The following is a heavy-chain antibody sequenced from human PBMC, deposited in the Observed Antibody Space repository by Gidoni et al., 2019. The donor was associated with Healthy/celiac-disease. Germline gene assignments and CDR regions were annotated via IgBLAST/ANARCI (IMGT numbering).Heavy chain of an antibody. CDR3: ITPYSSSSVGYYGMDV. V-gene: IGHV3-15*01. D-gene: IGHD6-6*01. Sequence: EVQLVESGGGLVKPGGSLRLSCAASGFTFSNAWMSWVRQAPGKGLEWVGRIKSKTDGGTTDYAAPVKGRFTISRDDSKNTLYLQMNSLKTEDTAVYYCITPYSSSSVGYYGMDVWGQGTTVTVSS. CDR1: GFTFSNAW. J-gene: IGHJ6*02. CDR2: IKSKTDGGTT.